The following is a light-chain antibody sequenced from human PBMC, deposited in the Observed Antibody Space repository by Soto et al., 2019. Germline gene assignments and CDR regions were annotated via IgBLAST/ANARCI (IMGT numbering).Light chain of an antibody. Sequence: EIVLTQSPGTLSLSPGERATLSCRASQSVSSSYLAWYQQKPGQAPRLLIYGASRRAPGIPDRFSGYGSGTDFTLTISRLEPEDFAVYYCQQCARSPETFGQGTEVDFK. CDR2: GAS. CDR1: QSVSSSY. CDR3: QQCARSPET. J-gene: IGKJ1*01. V-gene: IGKV3-20*01.